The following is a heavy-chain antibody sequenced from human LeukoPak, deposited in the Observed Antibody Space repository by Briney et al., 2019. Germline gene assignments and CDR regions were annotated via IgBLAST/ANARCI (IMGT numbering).Heavy chain of an antibody. Sequence: SETLSLTCAVYGGSFSGYYWSWIRQPPGKGLEWIGEINHSGSTNYNPSLKSRVTISVDTSKNQFSLKLSSVTAADTAVYYCARIDSYYYDSRDAFDIWGQGTMVTVSS. D-gene: IGHD3-22*01. J-gene: IGHJ3*02. CDR2: INHSGST. V-gene: IGHV4-34*01. CDR3: ARIDSYYYDSRDAFDI. CDR1: GGSFSGYY.